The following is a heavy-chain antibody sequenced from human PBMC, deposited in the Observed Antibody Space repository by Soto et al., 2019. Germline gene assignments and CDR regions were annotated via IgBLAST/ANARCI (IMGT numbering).Heavy chain of an antibody. V-gene: IGHV3-48*02. CDR1: GFTFSSYS. D-gene: IGHD6-13*01. CDR3: AREVPRVAAGEDY. J-gene: IGHJ4*02. Sequence: GGSLRLSCAASGFTFSSYSMNWVRQAPGKGLEWVSYISSSSTIYYADSVKGRFTISRDNAKNSLYLQMNSLRDEDTAVYYCAREVPRVAAGEDYWGQGTLVTVSS. CDR2: ISSSSTI.